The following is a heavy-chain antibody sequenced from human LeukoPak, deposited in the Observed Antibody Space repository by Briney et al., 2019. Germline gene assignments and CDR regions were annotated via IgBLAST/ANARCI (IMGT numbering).Heavy chain of an antibody. CDR2: IKQDGSEK. Sequence: GGSLRLSCAASGFTFSSYWMSWVRQAPGKGLEWVANIKQDGSEKHYLGSVKDRFTISRDNSKNTLYLQMNSLRAEDTAVYYCARDITPPTYDFWSGYYYGMDVWGQGTTVTVSS. J-gene: IGHJ6*02. V-gene: IGHV3-7*01. CDR3: ARDITPPTYDFWSGYYYGMDV. D-gene: IGHD3-3*01. CDR1: GFTFSSYW.